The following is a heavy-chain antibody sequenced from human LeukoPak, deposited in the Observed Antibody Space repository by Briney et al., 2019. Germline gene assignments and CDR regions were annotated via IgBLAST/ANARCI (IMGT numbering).Heavy chain of an antibody. D-gene: IGHD3-10*01. Sequence: SETLSLTCTVSGGSISSNNYYWGWIRQPPGKGLEWIGSIYYSGSTYYNPSLKSRVTISVDTSKNQFSLKLSSVTAADTAVYYCARHGSGVDYWGQGTLVTVSS. J-gene: IGHJ4*02. CDR2: IYYSGST. CDR3: ARHGSGVDY. CDR1: GGSISSNNYY. V-gene: IGHV4-39*07.